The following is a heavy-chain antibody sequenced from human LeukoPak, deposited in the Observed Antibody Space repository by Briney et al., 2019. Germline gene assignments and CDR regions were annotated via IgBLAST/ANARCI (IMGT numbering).Heavy chain of an antibody. Sequence: GGSLRLSCAASGFTFSSYSMNWVRQAPGKGLEWVSSISSSSSYIYYADSVKGRFTISRGNAKNSLYLQMNSLRAEDTAVYYCARDPNKNFDWLLYYFDYWGQGTLVTVSS. D-gene: IGHD3-9*01. J-gene: IGHJ4*02. V-gene: IGHV3-21*01. CDR1: GFTFSSYS. CDR3: ARDPNKNFDWLLYYFDY. CDR2: ISSSSSYI.